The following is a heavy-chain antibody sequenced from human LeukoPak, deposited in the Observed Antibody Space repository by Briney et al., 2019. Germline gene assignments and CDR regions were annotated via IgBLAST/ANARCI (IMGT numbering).Heavy chain of an antibody. Sequence: GGSLRLSCAASGFTLSDYYMSWIRQAPGKGLEWVSAISGSGGSTYYADSVKGRFTISRDNSKNTLYLQMNSLRAEDTAVYYCATSEYCSSTSCQAAFDYWGQGTLVTVSS. CDR2: ISGSGGST. D-gene: IGHD2-2*01. V-gene: IGHV3-23*01. J-gene: IGHJ4*02. CDR1: GFTLSDYY. CDR3: ATSEYCSSTSCQAAFDY.